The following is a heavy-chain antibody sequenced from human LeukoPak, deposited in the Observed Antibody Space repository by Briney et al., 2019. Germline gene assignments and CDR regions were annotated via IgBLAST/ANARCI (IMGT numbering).Heavy chain of an antibody. V-gene: IGHV1-8*01. CDR3: ATDSYGYLGRYYYYYGMDV. CDR1: GYTFTNHD. Sequence: ASVKVSCKASGYTFTNHDFNWMRQASGQGLEWMGWMNPNSGATGYAQKFQGRVTMTEDTSTDTAYMELSSLRSEDTAVYYCATDSYGYLGRYYYYYGMDVWGQGTTVAVSS. CDR2: MNPNSGAT. D-gene: IGHD5-18*01. J-gene: IGHJ6*02.